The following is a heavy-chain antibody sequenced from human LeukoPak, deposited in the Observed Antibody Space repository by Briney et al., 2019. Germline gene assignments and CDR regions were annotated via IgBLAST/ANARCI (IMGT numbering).Heavy chain of an antibody. Sequence: GGSLRLSCAASGFTFSSYSMNWVRRAPGRGLEWVSYISSGSGTIYYADSVKGRFTISRDNAKNSLYLQMNSLRAEDTAVYYCARVSIAAAGRGSFDYWGQGTLVTVSS. CDR3: ARVSIAAAGRGSFDY. D-gene: IGHD6-13*01. J-gene: IGHJ4*02. V-gene: IGHV3-48*01. CDR1: GFTFSSYS. CDR2: ISSGSGTI.